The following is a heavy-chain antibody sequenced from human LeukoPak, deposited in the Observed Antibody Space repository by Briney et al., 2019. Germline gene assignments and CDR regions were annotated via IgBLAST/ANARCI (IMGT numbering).Heavy chain of an antibody. CDR3: ARDRYYYDSSGLYYFDY. J-gene: IGHJ4*02. V-gene: IGHV4-4*07. CDR2: IYTSGST. CDR1: DDSITMYY. Sequence: SETLSLTCSVSDDSITMYYWTWIRQPPGKGLEWIGRIYTSGSTNYNPSLKSRVTMSVDTSKNQFSLKLSSVTAADTAVYYCARDRYYYDSSGLYYFDYWGQGTLVTVSS. D-gene: IGHD3-22*01.